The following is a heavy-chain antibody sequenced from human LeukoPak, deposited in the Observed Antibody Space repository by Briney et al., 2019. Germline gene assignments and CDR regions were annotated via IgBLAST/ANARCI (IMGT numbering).Heavy chain of an antibody. J-gene: IGHJ4*02. D-gene: IGHD6-6*01. V-gene: IGHV1-2*06. CDR3: ARPGIAARLSCPFDY. CDR1: GYTFTGYY. Sequence: ASVKVSCKASGYTFTGYYMHWVRQAPGQGLEWMGRINPNSGGTNYAQKFQGRVTMTRDTSISTAYMEPSRLRSDDTAVYYCARPGIAARLSCPFDYWGQGTLVTVSS. CDR2: INPNSGGT.